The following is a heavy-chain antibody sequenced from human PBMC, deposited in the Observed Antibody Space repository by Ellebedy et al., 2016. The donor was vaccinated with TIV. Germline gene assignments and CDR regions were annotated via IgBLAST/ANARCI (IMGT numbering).Heavy chain of an antibody. V-gene: IGHV4-4*02. Sequence: SETLSLTXAVSGGSISSSNWRRWVRQPPGKVLEWIGVIYHSGSTNYNPSLKSRVTISVDKSKNQFSLKLSSVTAADTAVYYCARDDVVVVTAIRDYYYDYGMDVWGQGTTVTVSS. D-gene: IGHD2-21*02. CDR3: ARDDVVVVTAIRDYYYDYGMDV. CDR2: IYHSGST. CDR1: GGSISSSNW. J-gene: IGHJ6*02.